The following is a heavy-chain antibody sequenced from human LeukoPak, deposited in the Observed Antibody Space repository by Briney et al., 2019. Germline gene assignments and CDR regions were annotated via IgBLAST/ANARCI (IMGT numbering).Heavy chain of an antibody. D-gene: IGHD3-22*01. Sequence: GGSLRLSCAASGFTVSSNYMSWVRQTPGKGLEWVSVIYSGGSTYYADSVKGRFTISRDNSKSTLYLQMNSLRAEDTAVYYCARGLGDNSGYYIGYFDYWGQGTLVTVSS. J-gene: IGHJ4*02. CDR3: ARGLGDNSGYYIGYFDY. V-gene: IGHV3-66*01. CDR2: IYSGGST. CDR1: GFTVSSNY.